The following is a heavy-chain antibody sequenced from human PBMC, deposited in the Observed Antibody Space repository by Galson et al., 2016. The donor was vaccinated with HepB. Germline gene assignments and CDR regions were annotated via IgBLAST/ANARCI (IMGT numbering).Heavy chain of an antibody. CDR3: ARVGGYDGYYFDF. D-gene: IGHD5-12*01. J-gene: IGHJ4*02. V-gene: IGHV3-53*01. CDR1: GLTVSDSY. CDR2: IYRDGRT. Sequence: SLRLSCAVSGLTVSDSYTSWVRLAPGKGLEWVSVIYRDGRTYHGDSVKSRFSISRDISKNTLYLQMNSLRADDTAVYYCARVGGYDGYYFDFWGQGALVTVSS.